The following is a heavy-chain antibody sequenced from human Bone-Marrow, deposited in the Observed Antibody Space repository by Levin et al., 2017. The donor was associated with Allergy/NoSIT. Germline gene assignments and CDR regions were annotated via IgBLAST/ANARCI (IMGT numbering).Heavy chain of an antibody. CDR3: AKAMEASSLFDS. V-gene: IGHV3-43D*03. J-gene: IGHJ4*02. CDR2: VSWDGGST. CDR1: GFTFDDYA. D-gene: IGHD6-6*01. Sequence: GGSLRLSCVASGFTFDDYAMHWVRQAPGKGLEWVSLVSWDGGSTYYADSVKGRFSISRDNSKNSLYLHMNSLRPEDTALYYCAKAMEASSLFDSWGQGTLVTVSS.